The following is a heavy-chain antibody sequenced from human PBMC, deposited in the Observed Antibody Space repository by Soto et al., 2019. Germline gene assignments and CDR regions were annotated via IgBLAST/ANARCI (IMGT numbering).Heavy chain of an antibody. CDR3: ARANTEDQATDCSGGSCYDY. CDR2: IIPILGIA. Sequence: QVQLVQSGAEVKKPGSSVKVSCKASGGTFSSYTISWVRQAPGQGLEWMGRIIPILGIANYAQKFQGRVTITADKSPTTSNMKLSSLRTEDTAAYYGARANTEDQATDCSGGSCYDYWGQGTLVTVPS. V-gene: IGHV1-69*02. J-gene: IGHJ4*02. D-gene: IGHD2-15*01. CDR1: GGTFSSYT.